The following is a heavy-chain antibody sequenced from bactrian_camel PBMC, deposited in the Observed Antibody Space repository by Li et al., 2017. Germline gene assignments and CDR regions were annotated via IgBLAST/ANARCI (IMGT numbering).Heavy chain of an antibody. CDR1: GYTNRLNC. CDR2: IYNGDGTT. V-gene: IGHV3S40*01. CDR3: AADLIYCPVTVLVPGHLNY. Sequence: VQLVESGGGSVEAGGSLRLTCATSGYTNRLNCMGWFRQAPGKEREGVAVIYNGDGTTYYADSVKGRFTISQDNAKNTVYLQMNSLKPEDTAMYYYAADLIYCPVTVLVPGHLNYWGQGTQVTVS. J-gene: IGHJ4*01. D-gene: IGHD1*01.